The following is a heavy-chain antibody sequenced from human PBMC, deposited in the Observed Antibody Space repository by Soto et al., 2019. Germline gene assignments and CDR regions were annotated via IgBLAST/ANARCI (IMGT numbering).Heavy chain of an antibody. CDR1: GGSISSSSYY. D-gene: IGHD3-10*01. CDR2: IYYSGST. CDR3: ARLLKSKYYYGSGSLYYLDY. V-gene: IGHV4-39*01. Sequence: SETLSLTCTVSGGSISSSSYYWGWIRQPPGKGLEWIGSIYYSGSTYYNPSLKSRVTISVDTSKNQFSLKLSSVTAADTAVYYCARLLKSKYYYGSGSLYYLDYWGQGTLVTVSS. J-gene: IGHJ4*02.